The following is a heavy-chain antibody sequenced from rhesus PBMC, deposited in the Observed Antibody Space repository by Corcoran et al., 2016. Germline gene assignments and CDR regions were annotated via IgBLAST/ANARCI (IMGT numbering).Heavy chain of an antibody. CDR3: ARVCTGSGCYAWGDY. D-gene: IGHD2-21*01. CDR1: GYTFTDYY. V-gene: IGHV1S2*01. J-gene: IGHJ4*01. Sequence: QVQLVQSGAEVKKPGSSVKVSCKASGYTFTDYYMHWVRQAPQQGLEWIGWINPYNGNTKYAQKFQGRVNMTRETSASTAYMELSSLRSEDTAVYYCARVCTGSGCYAWGDYWGQGVLVTVSS. CDR2: INPYNGNT.